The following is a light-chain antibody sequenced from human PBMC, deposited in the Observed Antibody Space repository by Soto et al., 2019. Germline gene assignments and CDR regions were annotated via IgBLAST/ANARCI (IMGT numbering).Light chain of an antibody. V-gene: IGKV1-39*01. J-gene: IGKJ1*01. CDR3: QQSYSTPQT. Sequence: DIQMTQSPSFLSASVGDRVTITCRASQSISTYLNWYQQRPGKAPNLLIYAASSLQSGVPSRFSGSGSGTDFTLTISSLQPEDFATYYCQQSYSTPQTFGQGTKVDIK. CDR2: AAS. CDR1: QSISTY.